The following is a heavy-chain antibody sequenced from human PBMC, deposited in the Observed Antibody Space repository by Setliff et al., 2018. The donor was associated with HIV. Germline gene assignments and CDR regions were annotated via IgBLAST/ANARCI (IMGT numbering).Heavy chain of an antibody. CDR2: IYYTGST. J-gene: IGHJ1*01. V-gene: IGHV4-31*02. D-gene: IGHD1-26*01. CDR1: GGSISSRGDY. Sequence: PSETLSLTCTVSGGSISSRGDYWSWVRQHPGKGLEWIGYIYYTGSTYSNPSLQSRVRISVDTSKNQFSLNLSSVTAADTAVYYCARGLKVGATEAEYFQHWGQGTLVTVSS. CDR3: ARGLKVGATEAEYFQH.